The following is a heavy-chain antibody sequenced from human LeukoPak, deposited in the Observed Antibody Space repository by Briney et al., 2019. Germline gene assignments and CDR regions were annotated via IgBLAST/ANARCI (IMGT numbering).Heavy chain of an antibody. Sequence: GGSLRLSCAASGFTFDDYAMHWVRQAPGKGLEWVSGISWNSGSIGYADSVKGRFTISRDNAKNSLYLQMNSLRAEDTAVYYCAKTQLRFLEWLLFNWGQGTLVTVSS. CDR3: AKTQLRFLEWLLFN. CDR2: ISWNSGSI. CDR1: GFTFDDYA. D-gene: IGHD3-3*01. J-gene: IGHJ4*02. V-gene: IGHV3-9*01.